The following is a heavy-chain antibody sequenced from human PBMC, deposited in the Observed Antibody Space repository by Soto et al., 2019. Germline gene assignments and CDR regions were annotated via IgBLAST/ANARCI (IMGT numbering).Heavy chain of an antibody. Sequence: SVEVSCKASGGTFSSYAISLVRQAPGQGXEWXXGXIPFXGXXXXXXKFQGRVTITADKSTSTAYKELSSLRSEDTAVYYCARTGLAAAYDYWGLGTLVTV. D-gene: IGHD6-13*01. J-gene: IGHJ4*02. CDR2: XIPFXGXX. CDR3: ARTGLAAAYDY. CDR1: GGTFSSYA. V-gene: IGHV1-69*06.